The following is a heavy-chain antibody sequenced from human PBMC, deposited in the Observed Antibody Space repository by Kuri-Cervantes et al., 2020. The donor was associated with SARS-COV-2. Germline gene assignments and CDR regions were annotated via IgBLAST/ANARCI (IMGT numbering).Heavy chain of an antibody. V-gene: IGHV4-34*01. CDR2: INHSGST. CDR3: ASTGRRYCSSTSCSFDY. CDR1: GGSFSGYY. D-gene: IGHD2-2*01. J-gene: IGHJ4*02. Sequence: SQTLSLTCAVYGGSFSGYYWSWIRQPPGKGLEWIGEINHSGSTNYNPSLKSRVTISVDTSKNQFSLKLSSVTAADTAVYYCASTGRRYCSSTSCSFDYWGQGTLVTVSS.